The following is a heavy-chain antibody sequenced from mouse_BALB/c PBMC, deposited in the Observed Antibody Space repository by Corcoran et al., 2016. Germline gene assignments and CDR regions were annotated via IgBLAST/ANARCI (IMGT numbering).Heavy chain of an antibody. CDR3: ARGNWGNWYFDV. D-gene: IGHD4-1*01. V-gene: IGHV14-3*02. Sequence: EVQLQQSGAELVKPGASVKLSCTASGFNIKDTYMHWVKQRPEQGLEWIGRIDPANGNTKYDPKFQGKATITADTSSNTAYLQLSSLTSEDTAVYYCARGNWGNWYFDVWGAGTTVTVSS. J-gene: IGHJ1*01. CDR2: IDPANGNT. CDR1: GFNIKDTY.